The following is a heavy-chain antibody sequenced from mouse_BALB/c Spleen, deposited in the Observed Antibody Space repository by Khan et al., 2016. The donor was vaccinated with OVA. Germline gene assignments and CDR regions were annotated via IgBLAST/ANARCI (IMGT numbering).Heavy chain of an antibody. J-gene: IGHJ4*01. V-gene: IGHV9-3-1*01. CDR2: INTYTGEP. Sequence: QIQLVQSGPEVKKPGETVKISCKASGHTFTKFGMNWVKQAPGKGLKWMGWINTYTGEPTYADDFNGRFAFSLETSASTAYLQINNLKNEDTATYCCARPPYFSYVLDNWGQGTSVTGSS. CDR3: ARPPYFSYVLDN. CDR1: GHTFTKFG. D-gene: IGHD2-10*01.